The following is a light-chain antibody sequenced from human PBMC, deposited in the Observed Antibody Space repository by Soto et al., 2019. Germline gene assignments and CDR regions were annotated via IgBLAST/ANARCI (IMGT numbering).Light chain of an antibody. CDR3: QQYGSSPYT. Sequence: EIVLTQSPGTLSLSPGEGATLSCRASQSVSSGYLAWYQQKPGQAPRLLIYGASSRATGIPDRFSGSESGTDCTLTISRLEPEDFAVYYCQQYGSSPYTFGRGTKLEIK. V-gene: IGKV3-20*01. CDR2: GAS. CDR1: QSVSSGY. J-gene: IGKJ2*01.